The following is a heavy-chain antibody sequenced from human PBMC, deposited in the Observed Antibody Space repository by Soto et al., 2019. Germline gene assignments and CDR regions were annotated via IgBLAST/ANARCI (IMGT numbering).Heavy chain of an antibody. J-gene: IGHJ4*02. D-gene: IGHD2-15*01. CDR1: ELTFSHYS. Sequence: SCAAYELTFSHYSMHCFSQAPDLGLVWVAFISYDGSNKYYADSVKGRFTISRDNANNTLFLQMSSLRVEDTGVYYCARDRQRALVVVAATGGFDSWGQGTLVTVSS. V-gene: IGHV3-30-3*01. CDR2: ISYDGSNK. CDR3: ARDRQRALVVVAATGGFDS.